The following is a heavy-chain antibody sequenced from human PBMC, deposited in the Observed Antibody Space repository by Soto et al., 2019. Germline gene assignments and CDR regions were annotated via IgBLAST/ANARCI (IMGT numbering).Heavy chain of an antibody. CDR3: ASDSSTKYYYYGMDV. D-gene: IGHD2-2*01. Sequence: PSVKVSCKASGYTFTSYAMHWVRQAPGQRLEWMGWINAGNGNTKYSQKFQGRVTITRDTSASTAYMELSSLRSEDTAVYYCASDSSTKYYYYGMDVWGQGPTVTLSS. V-gene: IGHV1-3*01. CDR2: INAGNGNT. J-gene: IGHJ6*02. CDR1: GYTFTSYA.